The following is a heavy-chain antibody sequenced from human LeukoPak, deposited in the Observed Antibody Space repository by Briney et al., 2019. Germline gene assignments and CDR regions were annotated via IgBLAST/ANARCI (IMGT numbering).Heavy chain of an antibody. J-gene: IGHJ3*02. CDR2: IIPILGIA. V-gene: IGHV1-69*04. Sequence: SVKVSCKASGGTFSSYAISWVRQAPGQGLEWMGRIIPILGIANYAQKFQGRVTITADKSTSAAYMELSSLRSEDTAVYYCAKQAEGNAFDIWGQGTMVTVSS. CDR3: AKQAEGNAFDI. D-gene: IGHD1/OR15-1a*01. CDR1: GGTFSSYA.